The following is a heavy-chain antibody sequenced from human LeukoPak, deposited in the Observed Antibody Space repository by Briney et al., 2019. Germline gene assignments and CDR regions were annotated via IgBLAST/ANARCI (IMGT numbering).Heavy chain of an antibody. CDR2: VYHSGST. CDR1: GGSISKSSSY. D-gene: IGHD4-11*01. V-gene: IGHV4-61*05. J-gene: IGHJ5*02. CDR3: ARAPYSSYWFDP. Sequence: PSETLSLTCTVSGGSISKSSSYWGWIRQPPGKGLEWIGYVYHSGSTNYNPSLKSRVTISVDTSKNQFSLKLTFVTAADTAVYYCARAPYSSYWFDPWGQGTLVTVSS.